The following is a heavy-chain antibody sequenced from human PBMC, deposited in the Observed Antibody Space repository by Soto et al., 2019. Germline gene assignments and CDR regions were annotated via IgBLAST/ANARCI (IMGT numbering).Heavy chain of an antibody. CDR2: IYYSGST. CDR1: GGSISSYY. CDR3: ARQGKLKFNYGDAFDI. D-gene: IGHD4-17*01. Sequence: SETLSLTCTVSGGSISSYYWSWIRQPPGKGLEWIGYIYYSGSTNYNPSLKSRVTISVDTSKNQFSLKLSSVTAADTAVYYCARQGKLKFNYGDAFDIWGQGTMVTVSS. J-gene: IGHJ3*02. V-gene: IGHV4-59*08.